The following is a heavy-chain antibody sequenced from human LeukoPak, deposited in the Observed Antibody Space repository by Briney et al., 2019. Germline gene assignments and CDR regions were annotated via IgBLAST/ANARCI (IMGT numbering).Heavy chain of an antibody. CDR3: AKDRSDLGYYYGMDV. D-gene: IGHD7-27*01. J-gene: IGHJ6*02. CDR1: GFTFSSYA. V-gene: IGHV3-23*01. Sequence: PGGSLRLYCAASGFTFSSYAMSWVRQAPGKGLEWVSAISGSGGSTYYADPVKGRFTITRDNSKNTLYLQMNSLRAEDTAVYYCAKDRSDLGYYYGMDVWGQGTTVTVSS. CDR2: ISGSGGST.